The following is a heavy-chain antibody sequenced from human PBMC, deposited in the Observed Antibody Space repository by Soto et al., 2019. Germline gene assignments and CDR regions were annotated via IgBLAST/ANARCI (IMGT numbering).Heavy chain of an antibody. CDR3: ARGGGVGVAGSAAFDM. Sequence: QLHLVQSGAVVKKPGASVTVSCSASGYPVTAYYMHWVRQAPGRGLEWMGGINPATGAAKYTQTCRGRGTMTRDTATSTGVMELSGLTSEDTAVFYWARGGGVGVAGSAAFDMWGQGTLVTVSS. J-gene: IGHJ3*02. CDR1: GYPVTAYY. D-gene: IGHD3-3*01. CDR2: INPATGAA. V-gene: IGHV1-2*02.